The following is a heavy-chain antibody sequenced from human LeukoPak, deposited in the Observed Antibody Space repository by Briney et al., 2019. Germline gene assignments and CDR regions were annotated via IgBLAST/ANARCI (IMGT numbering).Heavy chain of an antibody. V-gene: IGHV3-23*01. CDR1: GFTFSRYD. CDR3: ARMYSGSYLDY. D-gene: IGHD1-26*01. J-gene: IGHJ4*02. Sequence: GGSLRLSCAASGFTFSRYDMSWVRQAPGKGLEWVSAISGSGGSTYYADSVKGRFTISRDNSKNTLYLQMNSLRAEDTAVYYCARMYSGSYLDYWGQGTLVTVSS. CDR2: ISGSGGST.